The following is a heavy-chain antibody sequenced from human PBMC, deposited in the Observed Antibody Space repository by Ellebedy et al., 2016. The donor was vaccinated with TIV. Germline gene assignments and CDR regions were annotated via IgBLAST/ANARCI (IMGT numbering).Heavy chain of an antibody. D-gene: IGHD6-19*01. J-gene: IGHJ5*02. V-gene: IGHV1-46*01. Sequence: ASVKVSXXASGYTFTSYYMHWVRQAPGQGLEWMGIINPSGGSTSYAQKFQGRVTMTRDTSTSTVYMELSSLRSDDTAVYYCARDSDRGIAVAGTIPPYNWFDPWGQGTLVTVSS. CDR2: INPSGGST. CDR3: ARDSDRGIAVAGTIPPYNWFDP. CDR1: GYTFTSYY.